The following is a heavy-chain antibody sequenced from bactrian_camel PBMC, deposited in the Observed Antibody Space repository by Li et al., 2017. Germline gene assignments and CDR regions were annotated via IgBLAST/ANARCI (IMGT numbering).Heavy chain of an antibody. V-gene: IGHV3S31*01. CDR2: INSGGGST. J-gene: IGHJ4*01. CDR3: AMARALRIGYTDV. CDR1: GFTFGSYA. D-gene: IGHD5*01. Sequence: VQLVESGGGLVQPGGSLRLSCAPSGFTFGSYAMSWVRQAPGKRLEWVSVINSGGGSTYYADSVKGRFTISRDNKNTLYLQLNSLKTEDTAMYYCAMARALRIGYTDVWGQGTQVTVS.